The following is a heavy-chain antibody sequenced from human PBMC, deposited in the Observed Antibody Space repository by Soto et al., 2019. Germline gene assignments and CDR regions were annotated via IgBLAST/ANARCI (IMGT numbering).Heavy chain of an antibody. CDR1: GFTLSNYR. Sequence: EVQLVESGGGPVKSGQSLRLSCVASGFTLSNYRMTWVRQGPGKGLEWVSSINSRADYTHYTESVKGRFTISRDNAKNSVFLQMNSLRAEDAAVYYCGREKEDEGSSSLRVYYGVDVWGQETTVIVSS. CDR2: INSRADYT. D-gene: IGHD6-6*01. J-gene: IGHJ6*02. CDR3: GREKEDEGSSSLRVYYGVDV. V-gene: IGHV3-21*06.